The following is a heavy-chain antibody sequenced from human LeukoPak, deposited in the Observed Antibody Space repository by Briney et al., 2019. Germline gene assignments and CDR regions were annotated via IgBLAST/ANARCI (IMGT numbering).Heavy chain of an antibody. CDR2: IYYTGDT. V-gene: IGHV4-59*08. D-gene: IGHD3-10*01. J-gene: IGHJ3*02. CDR1: GGSISSYY. CDR3: ARRVTMVRDFDAFDI. Sequence: SETLSLTCTVSGGSISSYYWSWIRQPPGKGLEWFGYIYYTGDTNYNPSLKSRVAISVDTSKNQFSLKLSSVTAADTAVYYCARRVTMVRDFDAFDIWGQGTVVTVSS.